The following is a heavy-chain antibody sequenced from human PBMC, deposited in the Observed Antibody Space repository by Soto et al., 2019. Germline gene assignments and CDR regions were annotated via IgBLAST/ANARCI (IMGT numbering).Heavy chain of an antibody. V-gene: IGHV3-7*03. CDR2: IKQDESEK. Sequence: ECLKSSCAASGFTLSSYWMSWVRQAPGKGPEWVATIKQDESEKYYVDSVKGRFTVSRDNAKNSLYLQMNSLRGEDTAVYYCARGDYFDRRFDYWGQGTLVTAPQ. CDR3: ARGDYFDRRFDY. J-gene: IGHJ4*02. D-gene: IGHD3-22*01. CDR1: GFTLSSYW.